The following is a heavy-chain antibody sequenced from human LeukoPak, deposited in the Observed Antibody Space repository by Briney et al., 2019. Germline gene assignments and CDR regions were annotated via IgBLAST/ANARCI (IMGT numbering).Heavy chain of an antibody. J-gene: IGHJ6*03. Sequence: PGGSLRLSCAASGFTFSSYAMSWVRQAPGKGLEWVSAISGSGGSTYYADSVKGRFTISRDNSKNTLYLQMNSLRAEDTAVYYCAKGSESGYSYGYSYCYYMDVWGKGTTVTVSS. V-gene: IGHV3-23*01. D-gene: IGHD5-18*01. CDR3: AKGSESGYSYGYSYCYYMDV. CDR2: ISGSGGST. CDR1: GFTFSSYA.